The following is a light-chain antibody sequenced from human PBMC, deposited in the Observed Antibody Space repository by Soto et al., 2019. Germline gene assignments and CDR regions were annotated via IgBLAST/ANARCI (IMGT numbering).Light chain of an antibody. CDR3: QQYVSSPRT. CDR1: QSVSSY. J-gene: IGKJ1*01. CDR2: DAS. V-gene: IGKV3-20*01. Sequence: EIVLTQSPATLSLSPGERATLSCRASQSVSSYLAWYQQKPGQAPRPLIYDASSRATGIPDRFSGSGSGTDLTLTISRLEPEDFEVYDGQQYVSSPRTFGQGTKVDIK.